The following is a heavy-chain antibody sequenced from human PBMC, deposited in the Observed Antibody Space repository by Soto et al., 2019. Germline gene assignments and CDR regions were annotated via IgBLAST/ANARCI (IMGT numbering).Heavy chain of an antibody. V-gene: IGHV3-21*01. CDR3: ARAELVLLWLGDYFNY. CDR2: ISSSSSYI. J-gene: IGHJ4*02. CDR1: GFTFSSYS. Sequence: GGSLRLSCAASGFTFSSYSMNWVRQAPGKGLEWVSSISSSSSYIYYADSVKGRFTISRDNAKNSLYLQMNSLRAEDTAVYYWARAELVLLWLGDYFNYWGQGTLVTVSS. D-gene: IGHD3-10*01.